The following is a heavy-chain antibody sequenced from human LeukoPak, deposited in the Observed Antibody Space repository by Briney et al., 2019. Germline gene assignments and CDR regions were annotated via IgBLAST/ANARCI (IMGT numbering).Heavy chain of an antibody. CDR3: ARGPYYMDV. V-gene: IGHV3-48*04. J-gene: IGHJ6*03. CDR1: GFTFSSYT. CDR2: ISSSGTTI. Sequence: PGGSLRLSCAASGFTFSSYTMHWVRQAPGKGLEWVSYISSSGTTIYYADSVKGRFIISRDNAKNSLYLQMNSLRAEDTAVYYCARGPYYMDVWGKGTTVTVSS.